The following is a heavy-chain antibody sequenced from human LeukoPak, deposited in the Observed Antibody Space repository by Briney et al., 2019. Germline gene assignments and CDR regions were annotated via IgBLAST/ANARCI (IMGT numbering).Heavy chain of an antibody. V-gene: IGHV3-23*01. CDR1: GFTFSSYA. J-gene: IGHJ4*02. D-gene: IGHD3-3*01. CDR3: AKAASYDFWSGYPNFDY. CDR2: ISGSGGST. Sequence: GGSLRLSCAASGFTFSSYAMSWVRQAPGKGLEWVSAISGSGGSTYYADSVKGRFTISRDNPKNTLYLQMNSLRAEDTAVYYCAKAASYDFWSGYPNFDYWGQGTLVTVSS.